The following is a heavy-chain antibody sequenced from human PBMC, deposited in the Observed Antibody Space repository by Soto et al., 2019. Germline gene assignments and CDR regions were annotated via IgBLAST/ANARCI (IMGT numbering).Heavy chain of an antibody. J-gene: IGHJ4*02. CDR2: IYPGDSDT. V-gene: IGHV5-51*01. D-gene: IGHD3-22*01. Sequence: GESLKISCKGSGYSFTSYWIGWVRQMPGKGLEWMGIIYPGDSDTRYSPSFQGQVTISADKSISTAYLQWSSLKASDTAMYYCARRMYLAHDSSGYYYDYWGQGTLVTVSS. CDR3: ARRMYLAHDSSGYYYDY. CDR1: GYSFTSYW.